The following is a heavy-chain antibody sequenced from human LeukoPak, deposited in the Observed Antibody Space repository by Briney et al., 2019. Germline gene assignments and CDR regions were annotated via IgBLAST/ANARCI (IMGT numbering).Heavy chain of an antibody. J-gene: IGHJ3*02. D-gene: IGHD1-7*01. CDR1: GGSISSGSYY. V-gene: IGHV4-61*02. CDR2: IYTSGST. CDR3: ARENGNYAFDI. Sequence: PSETLSLTCTVSGGSISSGSYYWSWIRQPAGKGLEWIGRIYTSGSTNYNPSLKSRVTISLDTSKNQFSLELRSVTAADTAVYYCARENGNYAFDIWGQGTMVSVSS.